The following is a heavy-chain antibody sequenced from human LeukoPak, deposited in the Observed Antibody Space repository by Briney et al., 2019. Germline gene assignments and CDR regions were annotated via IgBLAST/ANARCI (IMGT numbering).Heavy chain of an antibody. CDR3: AKSESWELLYYFDY. J-gene: IGHJ4*02. D-gene: IGHD1-26*01. CDR2: IYSDGSST. CDR1: GFTFSSYW. Sequence: PGGSLRLSCAASGFTFSSYWMHWVRQAPGKGLVWVSRIYSDGSSTNYADSVKGRFTISRDNSKNTLYLQMNSLRAEDTAVYYCAKSESWELLYYFDYWGQGTLVTVSS. V-gene: IGHV3-74*01.